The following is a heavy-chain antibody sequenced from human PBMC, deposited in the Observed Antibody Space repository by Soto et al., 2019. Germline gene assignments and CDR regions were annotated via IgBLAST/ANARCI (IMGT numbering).Heavy chain of an antibody. Sequence: QVQLVQSGAEVKKPGSSVKVSCTASGGTFSSYTISWVRQAPGQGLEWMGRIIPILGIANYAQKFQGRVTRTEDKATSPAYMELSSLRSEDTAVYYCARGRLVEAYWGQGTLVTVSS. CDR3: ARGRLVEAY. V-gene: IGHV1-69*02. CDR1: GGTFSSYT. CDR2: IIPILGIA. J-gene: IGHJ4*02. D-gene: IGHD6-19*01.